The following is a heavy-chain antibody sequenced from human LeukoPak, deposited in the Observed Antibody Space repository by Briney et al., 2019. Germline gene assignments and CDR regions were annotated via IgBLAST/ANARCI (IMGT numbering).Heavy chain of an antibody. V-gene: IGHV1-2*04. J-gene: IGHJ6*02. CDR2: INPNGGGT. Sequence: ASVKVSCKASGYTFTGYYMHWVRQAPGQGLEWMGWINPNGGGTNYAQKFQGWVTMTRDTSISTAYMELSRLRSDDTAVYYCAREAGKNYYYGMDVWGQGTTVTVSS. CDR1: GYTFTGYY. D-gene: IGHD6-13*01. CDR3: AREAGKNYYYGMDV.